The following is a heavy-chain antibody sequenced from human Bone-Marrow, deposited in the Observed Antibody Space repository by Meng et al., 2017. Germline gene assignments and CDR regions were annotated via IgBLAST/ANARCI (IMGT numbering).Heavy chain of an antibody. CDR2: IYYSGST. CDR1: GDSRSSSSYY. V-gene: IGHV4-39*01. J-gene: IGHJ4*02. CDR3: ARHMEMSTIINLFDF. Sequence: QLQLQESGPGLVKPSETLSLTCTVSGDSRSSSSYYWGWIHQPPGKGLEWIGSIYYSGSTYYNPSLKSRITISVDTSKNQFSLKLSSVTAADTAVYYCARHMEMSTIINLFDFWGQGALVTVSS. D-gene: IGHD5-24*01.